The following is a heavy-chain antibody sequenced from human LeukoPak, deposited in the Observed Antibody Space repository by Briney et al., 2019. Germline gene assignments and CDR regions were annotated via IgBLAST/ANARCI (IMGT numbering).Heavy chain of an antibody. D-gene: IGHD3-10*01. J-gene: IGHJ6*02. CDR2: ISSSSSYI. V-gene: IGHV3-21*01. CDR1: GFTFSSYE. Sequence: GGSLRLSCAASGFTFSSYEMNWVRQAPGKGLEWVSSISSSSSYIYYADSVKGRFTISRDNAKNSLYLQMNSLRAEDTAVYYCARFIGSGSRRYGMDVWGQGTTVTVSS. CDR3: ARFIGSGSRRYGMDV.